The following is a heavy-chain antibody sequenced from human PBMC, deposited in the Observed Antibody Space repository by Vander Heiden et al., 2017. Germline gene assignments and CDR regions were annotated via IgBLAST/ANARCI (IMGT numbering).Heavy chain of an antibody. V-gene: IGHV3-7*01. J-gene: IGHJ4*02. CDR3: ARDVGES. Sequence: EVHVVESGGGLVRPGGSLRLSGAASGFTFRNDWMTWVRQAPGKGLEWVANIKEDGSEKYYADSMKGRFTISRDNTKNTLYLQMNNLRVEDTAVYYCARDVGESWGQGTPVTVSS. CDR1: GFTFRNDW. D-gene: IGHD3-16*01. CDR2: IKEDGSEK.